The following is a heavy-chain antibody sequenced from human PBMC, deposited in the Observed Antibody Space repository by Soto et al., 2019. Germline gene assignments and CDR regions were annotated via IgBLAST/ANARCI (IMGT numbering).Heavy chain of an antibody. CDR3: ARRIDGWRGAAFDI. CDR2: IYYSGST. D-gene: IGHD2-15*01. J-gene: IGHJ3*02. V-gene: IGHV4-39*01. CDR1: GGSISSSSYY. Sequence: SETLSLTCTVSGGSISSSSYYWGWIRQPPGKGLEWIGSIYYSGSTYYNPSLKSRVTISVDTSKNQFSLKLSSMTAADTAVYYCARRIDGWRGAAFDIWGQGTMVTVSS.